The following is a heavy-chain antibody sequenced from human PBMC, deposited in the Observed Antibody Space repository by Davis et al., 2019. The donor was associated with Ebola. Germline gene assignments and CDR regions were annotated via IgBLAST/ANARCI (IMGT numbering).Heavy chain of an antibody. CDR3: ARGGYGDYRLEDY. CDR2: ISSDGGST. J-gene: IGHJ4*02. V-gene: IGHV3-64*01. D-gene: IGHD4-17*01. CDR1: GFTFGSYA. Sequence: GKSLKISCAASGFTFGSYAMHWVRQAPGKGLEYVSAISSDGGSTFYANSVKGRFSISRDNSKNTLYLQMGSLRTEDMAVYYCARGGYGDYRLEDYWGQGTLVTVSS.